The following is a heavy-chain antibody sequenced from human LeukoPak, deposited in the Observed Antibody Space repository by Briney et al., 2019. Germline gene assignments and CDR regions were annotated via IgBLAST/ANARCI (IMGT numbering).Heavy chain of an antibody. Sequence: SETLSLTCTVSGGSISSGSYYWSWIRQPAGKGLEWIGRIYTSGSTNYNPSLKSRVTISVDTSKNQFSLKLSSVTAADTAVYYCASEYSSSSPFDYWGQGTLVTFSS. D-gene: IGHD6-13*01. CDR1: GGSISSGSYY. CDR2: IYTSGST. V-gene: IGHV4-61*02. CDR3: ASEYSSSSPFDY. J-gene: IGHJ4*02.